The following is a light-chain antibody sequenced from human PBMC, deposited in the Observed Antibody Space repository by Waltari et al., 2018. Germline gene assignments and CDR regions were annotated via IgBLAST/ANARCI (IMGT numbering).Light chain of an antibody. V-gene: IGKV3-20*01. CDR1: QSISRY. Sequence: EVVLTQFPGTLSLSPGERATLPCRASQSISRYLAWYQQRPGQAPRLLIYAASSRATGIPDRFSGSGSGTDFSLTISRLEPEDFAVYYCQNHERLPAMFGQGTKVEIK. CDR3: QNHERLPAM. CDR2: AAS. J-gene: IGKJ1*01.